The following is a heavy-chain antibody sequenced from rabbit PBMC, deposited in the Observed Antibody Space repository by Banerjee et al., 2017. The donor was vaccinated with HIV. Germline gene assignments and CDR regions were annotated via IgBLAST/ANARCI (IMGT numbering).Heavy chain of an antibody. D-gene: IGHD2-1*01. CDR1: GFSFSDGDV. Sequence: QEQLEESGGGLVKPEGSLTLTCKASGFSFSDGDVMCWVRQAPGKGLEWIACINTDTSKSVYVSWATGRFTVSRTSSTTVTLQMTSLTAADTATYFCARGSATMTMVITGFYLNLWGPGTLVTVS. V-gene: IGHV1S45*01. CDR2: INTDTSKS. CDR3: ARGSATMTMVITGFYLNL. J-gene: IGHJ4*01.